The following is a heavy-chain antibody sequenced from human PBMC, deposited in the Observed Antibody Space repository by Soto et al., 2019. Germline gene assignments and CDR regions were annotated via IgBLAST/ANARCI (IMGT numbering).Heavy chain of an antibody. CDR2: MNPNSGNT. CDR1: GYTFTSYD. V-gene: IGHV1-8*01. J-gene: IGHJ4*02. CDR3: ARVSPHETAFDY. Sequence: QVQLVQSGAEVKKPGASVKVSCKASGYTFTSYDINWVRQATGQGREWMGWMNPNSGNTGYAQKFQGRGTMTMNNAIVTPYMELSSLRSEDTAVYYCARVSPHETAFDYWGQGTLVTVSS.